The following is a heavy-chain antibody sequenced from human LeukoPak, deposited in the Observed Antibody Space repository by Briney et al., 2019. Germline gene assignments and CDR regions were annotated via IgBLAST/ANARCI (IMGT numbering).Heavy chain of an antibody. V-gene: IGHV1-8*02. CDR1: GYTFTGYY. D-gene: IGHD5-18*01. CDR3: ARGSLNSYGYSY. J-gene: IGHJ4*02. Sequence: ASVKVSCKASGYTFTGYYMHWVRQATGQGLEWMGWMNPNSGNTGYAQKFQGRVTMTRNTSISTAYMELSSLRSEDTAVYYCARGSLNSYGYSYWGQGTLVTVSS. CDR2: MNPNSGNT.